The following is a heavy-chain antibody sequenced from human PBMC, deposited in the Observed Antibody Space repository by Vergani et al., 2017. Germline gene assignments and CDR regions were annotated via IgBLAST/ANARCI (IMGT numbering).Heavy chain of an antibody. CDR3: ARGITGTLAFDI. Sequence: QVQLVESGGGVVQPGRSLRLSCAASGFTFSSYGMHWVRQAPGKGLEWVAVISYDGSNKYYADSVKGQFTISRDNSKNTLYLQMNSLRAEDTAVYYCARGITGTLAFDIWGQGTMVTVSS. CDR2: ISYDGSNK. D-gene: IGHD1-7*01. CDR1: GFTFSSYG. V-gene: IGHV3-30*03. J-gene: IGHJ3*02.